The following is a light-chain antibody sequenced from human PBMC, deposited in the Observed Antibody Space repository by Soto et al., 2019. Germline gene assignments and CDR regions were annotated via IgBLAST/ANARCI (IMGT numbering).Light chain of an antibody. CDR2: DAS. CDR1: QSVSSY. J-gene: IGKJ1*01. CDR3: QQRSNWPPWT. V-gene: IGKV3-11*01. Sequence: EIVLTQSPATLSLSPGERATLSCRASQSVSSYLAWYQQKPGQAPRLLIYDASNRATGIPARFSGSGSGTYFTLPISSLEPEDFAVYYCQQRSNWPPWTFGQGTKVEIK.